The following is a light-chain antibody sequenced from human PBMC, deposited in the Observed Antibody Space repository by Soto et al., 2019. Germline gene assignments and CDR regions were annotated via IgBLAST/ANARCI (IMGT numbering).Light chain of an antibody. CDR3: QQYHNYWT. J-gene: IGKJ1*01. CDR1: QSIANK. CDR2: DAS. Sequence: DIQMPQSPSTLSASVGDRVTITCRASQSIANKLAWYQQKPGKAPKLLIYDASSLESGVPSRFSGSGSGTEFTLTISSLRPDDFAIYYCQQYHNYWTFGQGTKVEIK. V-gene: IGKV1-5*01.